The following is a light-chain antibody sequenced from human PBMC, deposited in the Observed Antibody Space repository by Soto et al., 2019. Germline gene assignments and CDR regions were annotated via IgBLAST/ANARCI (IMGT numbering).Light chain of an antibody. CDR2: AAS. CDR1: QGISSY. J-gene: IGKJ1*01. CDR3: QQGSSFPWT. V-gene: IGKV1-9*01. Sequence: DTQLTQSPSFLSASVGDRVTITCRASQGISSYLAWYQQKPGKAPKLLIYAASGLQSGVPSRFSGSGSGTDFTFTISSLQPEDFATYYCQQGSSFPWTFGQGTKVDIK.